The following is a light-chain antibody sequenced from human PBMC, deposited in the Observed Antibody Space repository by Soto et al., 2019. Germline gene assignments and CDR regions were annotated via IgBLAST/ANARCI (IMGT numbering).Light chain of an antibody. CDR2: KAS. Sequence: DIQLTQSPSTLSASVGDRVTITCRASENISSWLAWYQQKPEKAPKLLIHKASSLESGVPSMFSGCGSGTEFTLIISSMQPDDFATYYCKHYTTYPHTFGGGTQGEIK. CDR1: ENISSW. V-gene: IGKV1-5*03. J-gene: IGKJ4*01. CDR3: KHYTTYPHT.